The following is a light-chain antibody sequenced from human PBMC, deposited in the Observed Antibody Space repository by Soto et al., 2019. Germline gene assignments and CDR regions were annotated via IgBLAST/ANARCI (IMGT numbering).Light chain of an antibody. CDR3: AAWDDSLNGVV. V-gene: IGLV1-44*01. CDR1: SSNIGSHT. Sequence: QSVLTQPPSASGTPGQTIAISCSGGSSNIGSHTVNCYQQLPGTAPRLLIYSNTQRPSGVPDRFSGSKSGTSASLAISGLQSEYVDDYYCAAWDDSLNGVVFGGGTKVTVL. J-gene: IGLJ2*01. CDR2: SNT.